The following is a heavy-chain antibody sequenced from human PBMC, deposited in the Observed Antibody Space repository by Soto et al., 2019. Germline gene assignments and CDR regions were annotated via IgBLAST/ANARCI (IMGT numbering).Heavy chain of an antibody. V-gene: IGHV1-69*01. Sequence: QVQLVQPGAEVKKPGSAVKVSCKASGGVFRNYGINWVRQAPGQGLEWMGGIIPVFGTADYPQKFQGRVTITADESTTTAYMELTSLKTEDTAVYFCARDRWGSYSFDSWGQGTLVTVAS. D-gene: IGHD1-26*01. CDR2: IIPVFGTA. CDR1: GGVFRNYG. CDR3: ARDRWGSYSFDS. J-gene: IGHJ5*01.